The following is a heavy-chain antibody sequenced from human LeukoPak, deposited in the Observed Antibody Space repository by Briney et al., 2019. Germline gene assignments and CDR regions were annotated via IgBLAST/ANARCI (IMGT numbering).Heavy chain of an antibody. CDR1: GFTFSSYS. CDR3: ARKRGGYYFDY. D-gene: IGHD1-1*01. V-gene: IGHV3-20*04. J-gene: IGHJ4*02. CDR2: INWNGGST. Sequence: PGGSLRLSCAASGFTFSSYSMNWVRQAPGKGLEWVPGINWNGGSTGYADSVKGRFTISRDNAKNSLYLQMNSLRAEDTALYYCARKRGGYYFDYWGQGTLVTVSS.